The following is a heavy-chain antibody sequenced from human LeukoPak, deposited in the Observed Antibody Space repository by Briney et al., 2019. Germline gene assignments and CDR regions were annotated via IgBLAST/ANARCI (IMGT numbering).Heavy chain of an antibody. CDR1: GGSISSSSYY. V-gene: IGHV4-39*07. CDR3: ARGRNFKEGSTSNFDY. Sequence: PSETLSLTCTVSGGSISSSSYYWGWIRQPPGKGLEWIGSVYYSGSTYYNPSLKSRVTISVDTSKNQFSLKLSSVTAADTAVYYCARGRNFKEGSTSNFDYWGQGTLVTVSS. CDR2: VYYSGST. J-gene: IGHJ4*02. D-gene: IGHD3-10*01.